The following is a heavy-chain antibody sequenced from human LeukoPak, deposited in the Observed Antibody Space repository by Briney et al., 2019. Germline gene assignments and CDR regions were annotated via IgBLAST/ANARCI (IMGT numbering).Heavy chain of an antibody. CDR1: GFTFNNYG. D-gene: IGHD3-10*01. CDR2: IRYDGSNK. CDR3: ARAGFTFSDYFGSFFDY. V-gene: IGHV3-30*02. J-gene: IGHJ4*02. Sequence: PGGSLRLSCAASGFTFNNYGMHWVRQAPGKGLEWVAFIRYDGSNKYYADSVKGRFTISRDNAKNSLYLQMNSLRAEDTAVYYCARAGFTFSDYFGSFFDYWGQGTLVTVSS.